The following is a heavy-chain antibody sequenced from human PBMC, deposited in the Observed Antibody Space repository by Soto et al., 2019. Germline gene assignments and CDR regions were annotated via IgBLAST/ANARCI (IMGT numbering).Heavy chain of an antibody. CDR2: IISGGSRV. Sequence: WGSLRLSCAASGFPFSNDWMNWVRQGPGKGLEWVSRIISGGSRVSYADSVKGRFTIARDNAKNTLYLEMHSLTAEDTAVYYCARERTSKGGMDVWGQGTTVTVSS. CDR1: GFPFSNDW. CDR3: ARERTSKGGMDV. V-gene: IGHV3-74*01. J-gene: IGHJ6*02.